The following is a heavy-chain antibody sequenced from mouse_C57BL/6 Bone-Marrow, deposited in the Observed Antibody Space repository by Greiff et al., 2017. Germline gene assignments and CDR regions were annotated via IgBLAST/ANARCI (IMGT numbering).Heavy chain of an antibody. J-gene: IGHJ1*03. D-gene: IGHD1-3*01. CDR3: ARGEGNNGYFDV. CDR2: IYPGAGDT. Sequence: QVQLQQSGPELVKPGASVKISCKASGYAFSSSWMNWVKQRPGKGLEWIGRIYPGAGDTNYNGKFKGKATLTADKSSSTAYMQLSSLTSEDTAVYCCARGEGNNGYFDVWGTGTTVTVSS. CDR1: GYAFSSSW. V-gene: IGHV1-82*01.